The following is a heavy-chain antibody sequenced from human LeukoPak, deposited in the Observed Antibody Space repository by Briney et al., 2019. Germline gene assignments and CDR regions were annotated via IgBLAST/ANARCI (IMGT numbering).Heavy chain of an antibody. D-gene: IGHD6-6*01. CDR3: GRVGGRSKAAKGDAFDI. J-gene: IGHJ3*02. Sequence: PGGSLRLSCAASGFTFSSYSMNWVRQAPGKGLEWFSSISSGSTYMYYADSVKGRFTISRDNAKNSMYLQMNSLRAEDTAVYYCGRVGGRSKAAKGDAFDIGGQGTMVTVSS. CDR1: GFTFSSYS. V-gene: IGHV3-21*01. CDR2: ISSGSTYM.